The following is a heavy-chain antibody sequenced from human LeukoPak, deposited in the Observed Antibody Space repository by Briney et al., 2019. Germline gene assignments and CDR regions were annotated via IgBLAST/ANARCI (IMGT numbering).Heavy chain of an antibody. J-gene: IGHJ3*02. CDR1: GFTFSSYE. CDR3: ARESSIDYDFWSGYFDGGGAFDI. V-gene: IGHV3-48*03. D-gene: IGHD3-3*01. Sequence: PGGSLRLSCAASGFTFSSYEMNWVRQAPGKGLECVSYISSSGSTIYYADSVKGRFTISRDNAKNSLYLQMNRLRAEDTAVYYCARESSIDYDFWSGYFDGGGAFDIWGQGTMVTVSS. CDR2: ISSSGSTI.